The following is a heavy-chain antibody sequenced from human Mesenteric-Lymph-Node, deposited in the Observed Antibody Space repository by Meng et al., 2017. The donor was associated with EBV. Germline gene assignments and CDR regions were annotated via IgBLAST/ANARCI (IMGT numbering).Heavy chain of an antibody. J-gene: IGHJ4*01. Sequence: QVQLVESGXGVVQPGRXLRLSCAASGFTFSGHAMHWVRQAPGKGLEWVAVISHDERNRFYADSVKGRFTISRDNSKNTLHLQMNILRIDDTALYYCVGDRFGSGAPYYFDYWGHGTLVTVSS. V-gene: IGHV3-30*04. CDR1: GFTFSGHA. CDR2: ISHDERNR. CDR3: VGDRFGSGAPYYFDY. D-gene: IGHD3-10*01.